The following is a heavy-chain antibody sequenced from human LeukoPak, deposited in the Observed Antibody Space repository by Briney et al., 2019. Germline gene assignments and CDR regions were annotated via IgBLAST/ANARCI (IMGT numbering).Heavy chain of an antibody. D-gene: IGHD3-3*01. CDR3: TTGFYDFWSGYLGVFDY. Sequence: PGGSLRLSCAASGFTFSSYEMNWVRQAPGKGLEWVGRIKSKTDGGTTDYAAPVKGRFTISRDDSKNTLYLQMNSLKTEDTAVYYCTTGFYDFWSGYLGVFDYWGQGTLVTVSS. CDR1: GFTFSSYE. J-gene: IGHJ4*02. CDR2: IKSKTDGGTT. V-gene: IGHV3-15*01.